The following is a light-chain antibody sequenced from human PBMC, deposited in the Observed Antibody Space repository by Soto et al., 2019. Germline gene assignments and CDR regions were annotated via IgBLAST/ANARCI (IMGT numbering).Light chain of an antibody. CDR2: DVS. Sequence: QSVLTQPASVSGSPGQSITISCTGTSSDVGGYNYVSWYQQHPGKAPKLMIYDVSNRPSGVSNRFSGSKSGNTASLTISGLHADDAADYYCSSYTTSSTYVFGTVTKLTVL. CDR1: SSDVGGYNY. J-gene: IGLJ1*01. CDR3: SSYTTSSTYV. V-gene: IGLV2-14*01.